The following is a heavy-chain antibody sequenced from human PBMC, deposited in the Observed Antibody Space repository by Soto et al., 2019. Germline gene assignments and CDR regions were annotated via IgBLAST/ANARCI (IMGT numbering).Heavy chain of an antibody. CDR1: GYSFTSYW. CDR3: ARRVSAAAGNFGAFDI. CDR2: IYPGDSDT. D-gene: IGHD6-13*01. J-gene: IGHJ3*02. V-gene: IGHV5-51*01. Sequence: GESLKISCKGSGYSFTSYWIGWVRQMPGKGLEWMGIIYPGDSDTRYSPSVQGQVTISADKSINTAYLQWSGLKASDTAMYYGARRVSAAAGNFGAFDIWGQGTMVTVSS.